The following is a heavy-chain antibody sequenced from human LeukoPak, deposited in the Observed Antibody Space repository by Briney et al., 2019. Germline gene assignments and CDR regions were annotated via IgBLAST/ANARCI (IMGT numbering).Heavy chain of an antibody. D-gene: IGHD3-22*01. CDR1: GGSISSYY. V-gene: IGHV4-34*01. Sequence: SETLSLTCTVSGGSISSYYWSWIRQPPGKGLEWIGEINHSGSTNYNPSLKSRVTISVDTSKNQFSLKLSSVTAADTAVYYCAMMIVPDAFDIWGQGTMVTVSS. CDR3: AMMIVPDAFDI. CDR2: INHSGST. J-gene: IGHJ3*02.